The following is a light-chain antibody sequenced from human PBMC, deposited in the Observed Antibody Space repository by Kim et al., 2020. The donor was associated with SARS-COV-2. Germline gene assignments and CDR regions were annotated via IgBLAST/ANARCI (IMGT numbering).Light chain of an antibody. CDR3: QQSHTVPST. V-gene: IGKV1-39*01. CDR1: QTISTS. J-gene: IGKJ5*01. CDR2: GAS. Sequence: DIHMTQSPSSLPASVGDTVSITCRASQTISTSLNWYQQKSGKAPTFLIYGASTLQRGVPSRFRGSGSGRDFTLTISKLQPEDFATYYCQQSHTVPSTFGQGTRLEIK.